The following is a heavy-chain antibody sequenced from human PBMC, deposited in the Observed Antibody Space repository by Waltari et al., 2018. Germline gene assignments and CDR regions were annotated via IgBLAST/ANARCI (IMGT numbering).Heavy chain of an antibody. Sequence: QVQLQESGPGLVKPSETLSLTCTVSGGSISSYYWSWIRQPAGKGLEWIGRIYTSGSTNYNPSLKSRVTMSVDTSKNQFSLKLSSVTAADTAVYYCTRDKVAGPKGGYYYYYMDVWGKGTTVTISS. D-gene: IGHD6-19*01. CDR1: GGSISSYY. V-gene: IGHV4-4*07. CDR3: TRDKVAGPKGGYYYYYMDV. J-gene: IGHJ6*03. CDR2: IYTSGST.